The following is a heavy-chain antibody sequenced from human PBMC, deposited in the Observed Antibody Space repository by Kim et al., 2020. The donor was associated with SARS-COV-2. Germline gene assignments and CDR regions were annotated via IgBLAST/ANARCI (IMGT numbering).Heavy chain of an antibody. CDR3: ARDPLGSVWFGELLSLGYYYYYGMDV. V-gene: IGHV3-33*05. CDR1: GFTFSSYG. CDR2: ISYDGSNK. D-gene: IGHD3-10*01. Sequence: GGSLRLSCAASGFTFSSYGMHWVRQAPGKGLEWVAVISYDGSNKYYEDSVKGRFTISRDNSKNKLYLQMNSLRAEDTAVYYCARDPLGSVWFGELLSLGYYYYYGMDVWGQGTTVTVSS. J-gene: IGHJ6*02.